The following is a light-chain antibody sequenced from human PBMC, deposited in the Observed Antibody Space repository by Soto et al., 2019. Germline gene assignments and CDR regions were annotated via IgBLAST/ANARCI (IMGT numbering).Light chain of an antibody. CDR1: QSIHTS. CDR2: DST. Sequence: VLTQSPATLSLSPGERATLSCRASQSIHTSLAWYQQKSGKPPRLVIYDSTLRANGVPDRFGGSRSGTEFTLTINSLEPEDFAVYYCQQRNVWPPITFGQGTRLENK. V-gene: IGKV3-11*01. CDR3: QQRNVWPPIT. J-gene: IGKJ5*01.